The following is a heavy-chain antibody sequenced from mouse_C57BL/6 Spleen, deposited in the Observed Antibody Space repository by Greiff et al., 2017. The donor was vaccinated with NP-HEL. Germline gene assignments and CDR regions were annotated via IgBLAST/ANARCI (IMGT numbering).Heavy chain of an antibody. Sequence: VQLQQSGAELVRPGASVKLSCTASGFNIKDDYMHWVKQRPEQGLEWIGWIDLENGDTEYASKFQGKATMTADTSSHTAYLQLSSLTSEDTAVLYCAIYYGDSYVDCRGQGTTLTVSS. CDR3: AIYYGDSYVDC. J-gene: IGHJ2*01. CDR2: IDLENGDT. D-gene: IGHD2-13*01. CDR1: GFNIKDDY. V-gene: IGHV14-4*01.